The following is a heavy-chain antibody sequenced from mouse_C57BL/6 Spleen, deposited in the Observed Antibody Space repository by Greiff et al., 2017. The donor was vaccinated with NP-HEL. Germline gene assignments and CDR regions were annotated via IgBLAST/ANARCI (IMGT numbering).Heavy chain of an antibody. CDR1: GYSITSGYY. CDR2: ISYDGSN. Sequence: VQLKESGPGLVKPSQSLSLTCSVTGYSITSGYYWNWIRQFPGNKLEWMGYISYDGSNNSNPSLKNRISITRDTSKNQFFLKLNSVTTEDTATYYCARDPRAMDYWGQGTSVTVSS. V-gene: IGHV3-6*01. J-gene: IGHJ4*01. CDR3: ARDPRAMDY.